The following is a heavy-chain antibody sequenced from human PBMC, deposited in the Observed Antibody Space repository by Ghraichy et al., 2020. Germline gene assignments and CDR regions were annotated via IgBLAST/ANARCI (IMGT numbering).Heavy chain of an antibody. D-gene: IGHD3-3*01. V-gene: IGHV3-30*04. CDR1: GFTFSSYA. CDR2: ISYDGSNK. Sequence: LSLTCAASGFTFSSYAMHWVRQAPGKGLEWVAVISYDGSNKYYADSVKGRFTISRDNSKNTLYLQMNSLRAEDTAVYYCARGRPTYYDFWSGYSPEDYWGQGTLVTVSS. J-gene: IGHJ4*02. CDR3: ARGRPTYYDFWSGYSPEDY.